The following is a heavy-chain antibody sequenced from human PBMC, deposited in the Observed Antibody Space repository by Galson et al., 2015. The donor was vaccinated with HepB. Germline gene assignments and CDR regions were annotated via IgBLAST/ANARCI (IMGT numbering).Heavy chain of an antibody. D-gene: IGHD6-19*01. J-gene: IGHJ6*03. CDR1: GFTFSSYA. CDR2: ISGSGGST. V-gene: IGHV3-23*01. Sequence: SLRLSCAASGFTFSSYAMSWVRQAPGKGLEWVSAISGSGGSTYYADSVKGRFTISRDNSKNTLYLQMNSLRAEDTAVYYCAKRSIAVAGTYYYYYMDVWGKGTTVTVSS. CDR3: AKRSIAVAGTYYYYYMDV.